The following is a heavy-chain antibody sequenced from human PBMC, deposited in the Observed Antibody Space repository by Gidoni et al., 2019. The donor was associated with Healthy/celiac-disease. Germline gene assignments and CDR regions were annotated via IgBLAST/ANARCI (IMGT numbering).Heavy chain of an antibody. J-gene: IGHJ5*02. CDR2: IYYSGST. CDR3: AREKPSDGDYAKEGWFDP. Sequence: QVQLQESGPGLVKPSQTLSLTCTVSGGSIRSGGYYWSWIRHHPGQCLEWIGYIYYSGSTYYNPSLKSRVTISVDTSKNQFSLKLSSVTAADTAVYYCAREKPSDGDYAKEGWFDPWGQGTLVTVSS. D-gene: IGHD4-17*01. V-gene: IGHV4-31*03. CDR1: GGSIRSGGYY.